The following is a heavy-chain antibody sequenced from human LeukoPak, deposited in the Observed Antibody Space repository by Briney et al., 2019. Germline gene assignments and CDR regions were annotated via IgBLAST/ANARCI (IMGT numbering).Heavy chain of an antibody. J-gene: IGHJ5*02. CDR2: IYHSGST. CDR1: GGSISSGGYS. D-gene: IGHD5-18*01. Sequence: SQTLSLTCAVSGGSISSGGYSWSWIRQPPGKGLEWIGYIYHSGSTYYNPSLKSRVTISVDRSKNQFSLKLSSVTAADTAVYYCARAPVDTAMVLVDPWGQGTLVTVSS. CDR3: ARAPVDTAMVLVDP. V-gene: IGHV4-30-2*01.